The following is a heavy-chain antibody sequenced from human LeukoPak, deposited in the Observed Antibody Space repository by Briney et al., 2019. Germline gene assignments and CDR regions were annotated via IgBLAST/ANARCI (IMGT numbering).Heavy chain of an antibody. CDR3: AKDDDWGRYKH. CDR2: VSSGSSTI. CDR1: GFTFSDYY. D-gene: IGHD3-16*01. V-gene: IGHV3-11*01. Sequence: GGSLRLSCAASGFTFSDYYMSWIRQAPGKALEWVSYVSSGSSTIYYADSVKGRFTVSRDNGKRSLYLHMNSLRAEDTAVYYCAKDDDWGRYKHWGQGTLVTVSS. J-gene: IGHJ1*01.